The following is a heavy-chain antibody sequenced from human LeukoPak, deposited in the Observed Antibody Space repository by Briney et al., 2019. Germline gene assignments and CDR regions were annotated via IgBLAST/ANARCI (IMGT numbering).Heavy chain of an antibody. V-gene: IGHV3-13*01. CDR3: TRVKSGGVPGATYFYYVDV. CDR1: GFPFSMYD. CDR2: IRSGGDT. Sequence: GGSLRLSCVAAGFPFSMYDMHWVRPAPGKSLEWVSTIRSGGDTFYSASVRGRFIISRDDVKNSLNLQMNSLGDGDTAVYYCTRVKSGGVPGATYFYYVDVWGKGTTVIVSS. D-gene: IGHD3-16*01. J-gene: IGHJ6*03.